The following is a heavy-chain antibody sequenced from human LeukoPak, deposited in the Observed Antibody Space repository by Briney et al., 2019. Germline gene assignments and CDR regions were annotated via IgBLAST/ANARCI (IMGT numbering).Heavy chain of an antibody. J-gene: IGHJ4*02. Sequence: PSQTLSLTCTVSGGSISSGSYYWSWIRQPAGKGLEWIGRIYTSGSTNYNPSLESRVTISVDTSKNQFSLKLSSVTAADTAVYYCGRSSSSWNWGQGTLVTVSS. D-gene: IGHD6-13*01. CDR1: GGSISSGSYY. CDR3: GRSSSSWN. CDR2: IYTSGST. V-gene: IGHV4-61*02.